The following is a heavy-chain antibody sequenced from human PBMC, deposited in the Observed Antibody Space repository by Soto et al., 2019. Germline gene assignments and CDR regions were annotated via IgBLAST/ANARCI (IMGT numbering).Heavy chain of an antibody. CDR3: ARSQGSSTSLEIYYYYYYGMDV. Sequence: QVQLVQSGAEVKTPGSSVKVSCKASGGTFSSYAISWVRQAPGQGLEWMGGIIPISDTTNYAQKFQGRVTITADESTSRAYMELSSLRSEDTAVYYCARSQGSSTSLEIYYYYYYGMDVWGQGTTVNVSS. CDR2: IIPISDTT. CDR1: GGTFSSYA. D-gene: IGHD2-2*01. V-gene: IGHV1-69*01. J-gene: IGHJ6*02.